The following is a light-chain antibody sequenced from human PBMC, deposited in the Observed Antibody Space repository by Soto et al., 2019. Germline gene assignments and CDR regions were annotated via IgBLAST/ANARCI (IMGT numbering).Light chain of an antibody. Sequence: DIQMTQSPSTLSASVGDRVTITCRASQRIGNWLAWYQQKPGKAPNLLIYDASSLKSGVPSRFSGSGSGTEFTLTIISLQPDDFATYYCQQYNNYSRWTFGQGTKVEIK. CDR2: DAS. V-gene: IGKV1-5*01. J-gene: IGKJ1*01. CDR3: QQYNNYSRWT. CDR1: QRIGNW.